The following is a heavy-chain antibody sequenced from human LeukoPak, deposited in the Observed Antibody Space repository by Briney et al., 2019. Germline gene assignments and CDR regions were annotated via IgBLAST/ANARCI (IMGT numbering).Heavy chain of an antibody. J-gene: IGHJ4*02. CDR3: ARGRGSYYFEDVYYFDY. CDR2: INPNSGGT. V-gene: IGHV1-2*02. D-gene: IGHD1-26*01. Sequence: ASVKVSCKASGYTFTGYYMHWVRQAPGQGLEWMGWINPNSGGTNYAQKFQGRVTMTRDTSISTAYMELSRLRSDDTAVYYCARGRGSYYFEDVYYFDYWGQGTLVTVSS. CDR1: GYTFTGYY.